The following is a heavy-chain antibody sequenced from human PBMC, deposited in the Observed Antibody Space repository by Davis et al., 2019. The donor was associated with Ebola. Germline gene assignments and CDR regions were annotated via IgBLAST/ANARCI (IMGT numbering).Heavy chain of an antibody. CDR3: ARWFRGSRVYYGMDV. V-gene: IGHV3-48*03. D-gene: IGHD3-10*01. J-gene: IGHJ6*02. Sequence: GGSLRLSCAASGFTFSSYEMNWVRQAPGKGLEWVSYISSSGSTIYYADSVKGRFTISRDNAKNSLYLQMNSLRAEDTAVYYCARWFRGSRVYYGMDVWGQGTTVTVSS. CDR1: GFTFSSYE. CDR2: ISSSGSTI.